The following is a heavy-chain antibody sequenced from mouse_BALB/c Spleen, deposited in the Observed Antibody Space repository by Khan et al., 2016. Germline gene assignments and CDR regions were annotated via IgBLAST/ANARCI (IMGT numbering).Heavy chain of an antibody. J-gene: IGHJ4*01. CDR1: GYTFNNYW. CDR3: ARAWYSMDY. V-gene: IGHV1-9*01. CDR2: ILPGSGNS. Sequence: QVQLQQPGAELMKPGASVKISCKATGYTFNNYWIEWVKQRPGHGLEWIGDILPGSGNSNYNENLKGKATFTADTSSNTACMQLSSLTSEDSAVYYCARAWYSMDYWGQGTSVTVSS.